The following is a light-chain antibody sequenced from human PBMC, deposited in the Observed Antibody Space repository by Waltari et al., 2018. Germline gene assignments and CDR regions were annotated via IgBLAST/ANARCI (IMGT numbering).Light chain of an antibody. CDR3: QQGYSFPIS. V-gene: IGKV1-12*01. CDR2: ATS. CDR1: QGFGSW. J-gene: IGKJ5*01. Sequence: DVQVTQSPSSVSASVGDRVTITCRASQGFGSWLAWYQQKPGKAPKLLISATSSLQSGVPSRFSGSGSGTDFILTISSLQPEDFATYYCQQGYSFPISFGQGTRLEIK.